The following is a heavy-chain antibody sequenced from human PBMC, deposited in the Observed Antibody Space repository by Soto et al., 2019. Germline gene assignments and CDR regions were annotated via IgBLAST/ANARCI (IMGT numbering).Heavy chain of an antibody. Sequence: SLRLSCAASGFTFSRYSMNWVRQAPGKGLEWVSYISSSTTIYYADSVKGRFTVSRDNAKNSLYLQMNSLRDEDTAVYYCAKGGNSGYDSDYWGQGTLVTVSS. V-gene: IGHV3-48*02. CDR1: GFTFSRYS. CDR3: AKGGNSGYDSDY. D-gene: IGHD5-12*01. J-gene: IGHJ4*02. CDR2: ISSSTTI.